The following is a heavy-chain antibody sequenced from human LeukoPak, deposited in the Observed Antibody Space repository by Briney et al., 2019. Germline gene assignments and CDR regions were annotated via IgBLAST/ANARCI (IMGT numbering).Heavy chain of an antibody. V-gene: IGHV3-23*01. CDR2: ISGSGGST. CDR3: AKVDYYGSGRYYFEYFQH. CDR1: GFTFSSYA. Sequence: GGSLRLSCAASGFTFSSYAMSWVRQAPGKGLEWVSAISGSGGSTYYADSVKGRFIISRDNSKNTLYLQMSSLRAEDTAVYYCAKVDYYGSGRYYFEYFQHWGQGTLVTVSS. D-gene: IGHD3-10*01. J-gene: IGHJ1*01.